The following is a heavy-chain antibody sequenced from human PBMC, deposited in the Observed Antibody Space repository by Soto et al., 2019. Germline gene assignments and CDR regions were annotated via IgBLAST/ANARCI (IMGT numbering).Heavy chain of an antibody. CDR2: IYYSGST. J-gene: IGHJ4*02. Sequence: PSVTLCVTCTVAGGYIIGYGWSWIRTKPGKGLEWIGYIYYSGSTNYNPSLKSRVTISVDTSKNQFSLKLSSMTAADTAVYYCARDAYSSGYYSFDYWGQGALVTVSS. V-gene: IGHV4-59*01. CDR3: ARDAYSSGYYSFDY. CDR1: GGYIIGYG. D-gene: IGHD6-19*01.